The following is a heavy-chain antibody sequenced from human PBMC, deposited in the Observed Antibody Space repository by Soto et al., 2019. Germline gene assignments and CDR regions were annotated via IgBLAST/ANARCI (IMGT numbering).Heavy chain of an antibody. CDR3: ARDRRVGTRYYFDY. V-gene: IGHV3-7*01. CDR1: GFTLSSFW. Sequence: EVQLVESGGGLVQPGGSLRLSCAASGFTLSSFWLSWVRQAPGKGPEWVANINQDGSATNYLASVKGRFTISRDNVKNSLFLQLNSLRAEDTAIYYCARDRRVGTRYYFDYWGQGTLVTVSS. D-gene: IGHD3-16*01. CDR2: INQDGSAT. J-gene: IGHJ4*02.